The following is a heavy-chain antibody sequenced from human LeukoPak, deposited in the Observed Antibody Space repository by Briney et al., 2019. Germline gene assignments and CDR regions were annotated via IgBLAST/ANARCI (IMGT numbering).Heavy chain of an antibody. V-gene: IGHV4-39*07. CDR1: GGLISGSVT. D-gene: IGHD6-19*01. CDR2: VHYDGRT. CDR3: ARVVTAAGLDL. J-gene: IGHJ5*02. Sequence: SETLSLTCTVSGGLISGSVTWGWVRQPPGKGLEWIGNVHYDGRTAPNPSLKSRVTTSLDTSTNQFSLKLNSVTATDTALYYCARVVTAAGLDLWGRGILVTISS.